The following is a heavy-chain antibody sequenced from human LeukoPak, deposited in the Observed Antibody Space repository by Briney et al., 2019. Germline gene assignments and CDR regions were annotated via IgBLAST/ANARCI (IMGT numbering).Heavy chain of an antibody. CDR1: GFTFSDYY. J-gene: IGHJ4*02. V-gene: IGHV3-11*06. Sequence: GGSLRLSCAASGFTFSDYYMSWLRQAPGKGLEWVSYSSSSYTNYADSVKGRFTISRDNAKNSLYLQMNSLRAEDTAVYYCARDLRIQLWSYPYYFDYWGQGTLVTVSS. CDR3: ARDLRIQLWSYPYYFDY. D-gene: IGHD5-18*01. CDR2: SSSSYT.